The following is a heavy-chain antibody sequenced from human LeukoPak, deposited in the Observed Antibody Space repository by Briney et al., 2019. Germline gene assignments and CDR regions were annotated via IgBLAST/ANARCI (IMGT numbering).Heavy chain of an antibody. CDR3: ARYCSGGSCEG. Sequence: SVKVSCKASGYTFTSYDINWVRQAPGQGLEWMGGIIPIFGTANYAQKFQGRVTITADESTSTAYMELSSLRSEDTAVYYCARYCSGGSCEGWGQGTLVTVSS. V-gene: IGHV1-69*13. D-gene: IGHD2-15*01. CDR2: IIPIFGTA. CDR1: GYTFTSYD. J-gene: IGHJ4*02.